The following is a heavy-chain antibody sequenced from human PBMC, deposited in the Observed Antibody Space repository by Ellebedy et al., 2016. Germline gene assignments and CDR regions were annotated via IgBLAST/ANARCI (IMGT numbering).Heavy chain of an antibody. CDR2: VNSDGSST. CDR1: GFTLSDYW. CDR3: ARGEWDGRTVVVTTDYESAHFMDV. J-gene: IGHJ6*03. V-gene: IGHV3-74*01. D-gene: IGHD3-22*01. Sequence: GGSLRLSXAASGFTLSDYWMHWVRQVPGKGLVWVSRVNSDGSSTSYADSVKGRFTISRDNAKNTLYLQMNSLRAEDTAVYFCARGEWDGRTVVVTTDYESAHFMDVWGKGTTVTVAS.